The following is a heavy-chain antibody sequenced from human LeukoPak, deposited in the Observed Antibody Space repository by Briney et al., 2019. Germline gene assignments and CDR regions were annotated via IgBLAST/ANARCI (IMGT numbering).Heavy chain of an antibody. CDR3: ARIHTDYYDSSGYPAGYYFDY. J-gene: IGHJ4*02. V-gene: IGHV3-7*01. Sequence: GGSLRLSCAASGFTFSSYGMSWVRQAPGKGLEWVANIKQDGSEKYYVDSVKGRFTISRDNAKNSLYLQMNSLRAEDTAVYYCARIHTDYYDSSGYPAGYYFDYWGQGTLVTVSS. CDR1: GFTFSSYG. CDR2: IKQDGSEK. D-gene: IGHD3-22*01.